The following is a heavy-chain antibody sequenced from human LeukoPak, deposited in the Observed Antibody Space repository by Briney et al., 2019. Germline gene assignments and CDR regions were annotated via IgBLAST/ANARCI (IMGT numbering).Heavy chain of an antibody. D-gene: IGHD5-12*01. CDR3: AGSYSGYDSFDY. CDR1: GYSISSGYD. CDR2: IYYRRTT. J-gene: IGHJ4*02. Sequence: SETLSLTCTVSGYSISSGYDWGWIRQPPGKGLEWLGSIYYRRTTYYNPSLKSRVSISIDTSENQFSLKLSSVTAADTAVYYCAGSYSGYDSFDYWGQGTLVTVSS. V-gene: IGHV4-38-2*02.